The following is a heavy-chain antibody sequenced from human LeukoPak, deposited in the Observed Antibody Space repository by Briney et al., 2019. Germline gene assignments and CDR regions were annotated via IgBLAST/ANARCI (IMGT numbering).Heavy chain of an antibody. D-gene: IGHD7-27*01. V-gene: IGHV3-15*01. Sequence: GGSLRLSCAASGFTFSNAWMSWVRQAPGKGLEWVGRIKRKTDGGTTVYAAPVKGRFTISRDDSKNTLYLQMNSLKTKDTAVYYCTTETGRFDYWGQGTLVTVSS. J-gene: IGHJ4*02. CDR3: TTETGRFDY. CDR1: GFTFSNAW. CDR2: IKRKTDGGTT.